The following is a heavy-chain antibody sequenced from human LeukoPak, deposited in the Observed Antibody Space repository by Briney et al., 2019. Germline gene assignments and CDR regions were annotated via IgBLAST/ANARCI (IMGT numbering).Heavy chain of an antibody. V-gene: IGHV1-18*01. CDR2: ISAYNGNT. CDR1: GYTFTSYG. J-gene: IGHJ4*02. Sequence: ASVKVSCKASGYTFTSYGISWVRQAPGQGLEWMGWISAYNGNTNYAQKLQGRVTMTTDTSTSTAYMELRSLRSDDTAVYYCARAFNGGSGSRYAYYFDYWGQGTLVTVSS. CDR3: ARAFNGGSGSRYAYYFDY. D-gene: IGHD3-10*01.